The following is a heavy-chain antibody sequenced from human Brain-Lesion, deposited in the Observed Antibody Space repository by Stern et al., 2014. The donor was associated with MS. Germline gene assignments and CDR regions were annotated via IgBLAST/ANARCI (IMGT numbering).Heavy chain of an antibody. CDR1: GFTYTDYW. V-gene: IGHV3-30*18. Sequence: DQLVESGGGLVQPGGSLRLSCAASGFTYTDYWMRWVRQAPGQGPEWVAVISNDGNHKFYAGSVKDRFTISRDNSKNTLYLQMNSLRVEDTAVYYCAKHLAERPFDYWGQGTLVTVSS. CDR2: ISNDGNHK. J-gene: IGHJ4*02. D-gene: IGHD1-1*01. CDR3: AKHLAERPFDY.